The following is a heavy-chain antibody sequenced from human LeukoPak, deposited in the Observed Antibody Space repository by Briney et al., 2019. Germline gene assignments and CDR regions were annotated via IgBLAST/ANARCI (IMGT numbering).Heavy chain of an antibody. CDR2: ISAYNGNT. CDR3: ARVVNRGISYGSGYGSWFDP. J-gene: IGHJ5*02. D-gene: IGHD3-10*01. V-gene: IGHV1-18*01. CDR1: GYTFTSYG. Sequence: ASVKVSCKASGYTFTSYGISWVRQAPGQGLEWMGWISAYNGNTNYAQKLQGRVTMTTDTSTSTAYMELRSLRSDDTAVYYCARVVNRGISYGSGYGSWFDPWGQGTLVTVSS.